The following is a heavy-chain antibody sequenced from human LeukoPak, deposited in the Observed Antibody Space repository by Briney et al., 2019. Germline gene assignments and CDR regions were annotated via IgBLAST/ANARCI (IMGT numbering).Heavy chain of an antibody. CDR2: INHSGST. J-gene: IGHJ6*03. CDR1: GGSFSGYY. V-gene: IGHV4-34*01. CDR3: ARGDGSSRNYYSYYMDV. D-gene: IGHD3-10*01. Sequence: SETLSLTCAVYGGSFSGYYWSWIRQPPGKGLEWIGEINHSGSTNYNPSLKSRVTISVDTSKNQFSLKLSSVTAAAAAVYYYARGDGSSRNYYSYYMDVWGKGTTVTVSS.